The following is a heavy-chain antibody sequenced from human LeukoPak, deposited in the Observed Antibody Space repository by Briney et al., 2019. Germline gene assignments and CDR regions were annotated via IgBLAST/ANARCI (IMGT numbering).Heavy chain of an antibody. CDR1: GYTFTSYY. D-gene: IGHD1-1*01. CDR3: ARAERQLTYYYYYYMDV. CDR2: IIPIFGTA. J-gene: IGHJ6*03. V-gene: IGHV1-69*13. Sequence: GASVKVSCKASGYTFTSYYMHWVRQAPGQGLEWMGGIIPIFGTANYAQKFQGRVTITADESTSTAYMELSSLRSEDTAVYYCARAERQLTYYYYYYMDVWGKGTTVTVSS.